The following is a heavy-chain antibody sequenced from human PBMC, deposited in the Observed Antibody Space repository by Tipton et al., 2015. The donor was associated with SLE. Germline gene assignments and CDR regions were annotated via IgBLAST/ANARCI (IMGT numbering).Heavy chain of an antibody. J-gene: IGHJ5*02. D-gene: IGHD2-15*01. CDR1: GGSISSSIYY. CDR3: ARHGTNGYCSGGSCSPGAWFDP. CDR2: AYYSGTT. Sequence: TLSLTCTVSGGSISSSIYYWVWIRQPPGKGLEWIGTAYYSGTTYYNPSLKSRVTISVDTSKNQFSLKLSSLTAADTAVYFCARHGTNGYCSGGSCSPGAWFDPWGQGTLVPVSS. V-gene: IGHV4-39*07.